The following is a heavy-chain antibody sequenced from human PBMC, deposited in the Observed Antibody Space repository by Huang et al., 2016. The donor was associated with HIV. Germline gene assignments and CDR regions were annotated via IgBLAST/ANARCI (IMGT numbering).Heavy chain of an antibody. V-gene: IGHV4-34*01. CDR3: AREGRSGWENLDY. D-gene: IGHD6-19*01. J-gene: IGHJ4*02. CDR1: GGSFSGYY. CDR2: INHRRIP. Sequence: QVQLQQWGAGLLKPSETLSLSCAVYGGSFSGYYWSWIRQPPGKGLEWIGEINHRRIPNYTPALKSRVTISVDTSKNQFSLKLSSVTAADTAVYYCAREGRSGWENLDYWGQGTLVTVSS.